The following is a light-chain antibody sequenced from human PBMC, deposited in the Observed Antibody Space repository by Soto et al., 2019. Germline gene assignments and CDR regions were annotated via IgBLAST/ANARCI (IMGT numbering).Light chain of an antibody. Sequence: EIQLTHSPSFLSASVGDRVTITCRASQGIRNYLAWYQQKPGRAPKLLIYIASTLQSGVPSRFSGSYSGTEFTLTITSLQHEDFATYYCQQVNSYPITFGQGTRLEI. J-gene: IGKJ5*01. CDR1: QGIRNY. CDR3: QQVNSYPIT. V-gene: IGKV1-9*01. CDR2: IAS.